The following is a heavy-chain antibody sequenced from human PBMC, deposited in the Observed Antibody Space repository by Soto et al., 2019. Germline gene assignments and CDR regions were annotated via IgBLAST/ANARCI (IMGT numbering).Heavy chain of an antibody. Sequence: ASVKVSCKASGYTFTGYYMHWARQAPGQGLEWMGWINPDSGATNYAQKFQGRVTITTDKSTSTAYMELSSLTSEDTAVYYCARHLYDYVWGSYRHWGQGTLVTVSS. CDR2: INPDSGAT. CDR3: ARHLYDYVWGSYRH. CDR1: GYTFTGYY. D-gene: IGHD3-16*02. V-gene: IGHV1-2*02. J-gene: IGHJ4*02.